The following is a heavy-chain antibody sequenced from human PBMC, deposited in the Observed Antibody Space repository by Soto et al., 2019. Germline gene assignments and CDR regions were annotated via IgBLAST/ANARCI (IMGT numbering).Heavy chain of an antibody. CDR3: XXDLGGWTDY. CDR1: GYTFTSYG. D-gene: IGHD6-19*01. J-gene: IGHJ4*02. V-gene: IGHV1-3*01. Sequence: QVQLVQSGAEVKKPGASVKVSCKASGYTFTSYGIQWVRQAPGHRLEWMGWINAGNGNTKYSQKFQGRVTITRDTXXXXXXXXXXXXXXXXXAVXXXXXDLGGWTDYWGQGTLVTVSS. CDR2: INAGNGNT.